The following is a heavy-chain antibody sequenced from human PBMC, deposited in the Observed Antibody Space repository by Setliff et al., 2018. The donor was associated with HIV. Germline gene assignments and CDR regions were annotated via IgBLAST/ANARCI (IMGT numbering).Heavy chain of an antibody. CDR2: IYSGGST. D-gene: IGHD3-22*01. J-gene: IGHJ3*02. Sequence: PGESLKISCAGSGFIFSNYAMSWVRQAPGKGLEWVSVIYSGGSTYYADSVKGRFTISRDNSKNTLYLQMNSLRAEDTALYHCARRIYYDSRGEAFDIWGQGTMVTVSS. CDR1: GFIFSNYA. V-gene: IGHV3-53*01. CDR3: ARRIYYDSRGEAFDI.